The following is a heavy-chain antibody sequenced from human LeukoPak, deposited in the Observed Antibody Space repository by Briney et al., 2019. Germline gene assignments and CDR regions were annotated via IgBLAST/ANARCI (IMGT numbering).Heavy chain of an antibody. D-gene: IGHD4-23*01. Sequence: PSETLSLTCTVSGGSISSYYWSWIRQPPGKGLEWIGYIYYSGSTNYNPSLKSRVTISVDTSENQFSLKLSSVTAADTAVYYCARDQGGNSFDYYYMDVWGKGTTVTVSS. CDR2: IYYSGST. J-gene: IGHJ6*03. CDR1: GGSISSYY. CDR3: ARDQGGNSFDYYYMDV. V-gene: IGHV4-59*01.